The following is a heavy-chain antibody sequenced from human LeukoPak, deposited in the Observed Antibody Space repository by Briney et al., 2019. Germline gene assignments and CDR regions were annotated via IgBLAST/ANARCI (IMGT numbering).Heavy chain of an antibody. J-gene: IGHJ4*02. V-gene: IGHV4-59*08. CDR1: NGSISTYY. CDR3: ARHGGTLDYFDS. CDR2: IYHGGTT. D-gene: IGHD1-26*01. Sequence: SETLSLTCSVSNGSISTYYWSWIRQSPGKGLEWIGYIYHGGTTSYNPSLKRRVTISVDSPKNQFFLRLTSLTAADTALYYCARHGGTLDYFDSWGPGSLVIVSP.